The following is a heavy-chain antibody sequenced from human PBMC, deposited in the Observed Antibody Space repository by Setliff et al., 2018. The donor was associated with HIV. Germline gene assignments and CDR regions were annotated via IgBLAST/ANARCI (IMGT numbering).Heavy chain of an antibody. V-gene: IGHV1-69*13. CDR2: IIPVFETS. CDR1: GGTFSNYG. CDR3: ARVTTVVTDPLYYHYMDV. J-gene: IGHJ6*03. Sequence: SVKVSCKASGGTFSNYGISWVRQAPGQGLEYMGGIIPVFETSNYAQRFQGRVTITADESSSTAYMELSSLRYGDTAVYYCARVTTVVTDPLYYHYMDVWGKGTTVTVSS. D-gene: IGHD2-15*01.